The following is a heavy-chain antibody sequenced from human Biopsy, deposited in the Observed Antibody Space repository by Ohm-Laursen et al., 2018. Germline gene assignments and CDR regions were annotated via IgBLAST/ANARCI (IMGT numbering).Heavy chain of an antibody. CDR2: INPHTGVT. CDR1: GNTFATYH. Sequence: SVKVSCKASGNTFATYHIHWVRQAPGQGLEWIGHINPHTGVTKYAQKFLDRITMTGDTSISTAYMDLSRLTSADTGIYYCARPSGGVSTIGFDPWGQGTLVIVSS. D-gene: IGHD5/OR15-5a*01. J-gene: IGHJ5*02. V-gene: IGHV1-2*05. CDR3: ARPSGGVSTIGFDP.